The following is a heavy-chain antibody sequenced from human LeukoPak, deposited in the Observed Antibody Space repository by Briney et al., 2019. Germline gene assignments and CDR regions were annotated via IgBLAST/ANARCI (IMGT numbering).Heavy chain of an antibody. CDR1: GFTFSSYS. Sequence: GGSLRLSCAASGFTFSSYSMNWVRQAPGKGLEWVSYISSSSSTIYYADSVKGRFTISRDNAKNSLYLQMSSLRDEDTAVYYCARKYCSSTSCLFDYWGQGTLVTVSS. J-gene: IGHJ4*02. CDR2: ISSSSSTI. CDR3: ARKYCSSTSCLFDY. D-gene: IGHD2-2*01. V-gene: IGHV3-48*02.